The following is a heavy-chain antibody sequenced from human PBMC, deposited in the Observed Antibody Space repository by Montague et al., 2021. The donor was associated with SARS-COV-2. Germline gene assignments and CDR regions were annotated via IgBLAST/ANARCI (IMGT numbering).Heavy chain of an antibody. CDR2: XYWDDDK. J-gene: IGHJ5*02. D-gene: IGHD4-17*01. CDR3: ARYGDYGSWFDP. V-gene: IGHV2-5*02. CDR1: GFSLNTSGDG. Sequence: PALVKPTKTLTLTCTFSGFSLNTSGDGVGWVRQPPGKALEWHALXYWDDDKRYSPSLKSRSTISKDTTKNEVVLTVANMDPVDTATYYCARYGDYGSWFDPWGQGTLVTVSS.